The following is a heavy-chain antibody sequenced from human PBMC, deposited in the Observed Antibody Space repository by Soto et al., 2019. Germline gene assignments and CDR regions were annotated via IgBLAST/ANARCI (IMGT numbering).Heavy chain of an antibody. J-gene: IGHJ4*02. CDR3: AREIFGSGTDNDY. CDR1: GFTFSGSW. V-gene: IGHV3-74*01. CDR2: INGDGSGT. Sequence: EVQLVESGGGLVQPGGSLRLSCAASGFTFSGSWMHWVRQAPGKGLVWVSRINGDGSGTSYADFVKGRFTISRDDAKNTMFLQTDGMRAEDTAGDYCAREIFGSGTDNDYWGQGTLVTVSS. D-gene: IGHD3-10*01.